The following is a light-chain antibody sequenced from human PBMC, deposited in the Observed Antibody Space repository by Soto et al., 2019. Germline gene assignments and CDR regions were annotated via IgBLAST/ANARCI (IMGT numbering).Light chain of an antibody. Sequence: QSALTQPASVSGSPGQSITISCTGTSSDVGSYNYVSWYQQHPGKAPKLIIYEVSKRPSGVSNRFSGSKSGNTASLTLSGLQAEDEADYYCAAYATSSTYVFGTGTKVTVL. J-gene: IGLJ1*01. CDR1: SSDVGSYNY. V-gene: IGLV2-14*01. CDR3: AAYATSSTYV. CDR2: EVS.